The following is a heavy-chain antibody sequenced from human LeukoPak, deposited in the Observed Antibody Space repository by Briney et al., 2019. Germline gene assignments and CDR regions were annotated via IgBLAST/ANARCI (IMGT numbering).Heavy chain of an antibody. J-gene: IGHJ2*01. CDR1: GFTFSSYA. Sequence: GSLRLSCAASGFTFSSYAMSWVRQAPGKGLEWIGYISYSGSTKSNPALKSRVTISGDRSKNQFSLKMTSVTAADTAVYYCAKSHPAVTTTDWYFDLWGRGTLVTVSS. V-gene: IGHV4-59*01. CDR2: ISYSGST. D-gene: IGHD4-17*01. CDR3: AKSHPAVTTTDWYFDL.